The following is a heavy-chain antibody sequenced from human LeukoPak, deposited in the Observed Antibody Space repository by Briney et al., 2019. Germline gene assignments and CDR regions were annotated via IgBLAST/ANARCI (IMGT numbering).Heavy chain of an antibody. CDR2: INPSGGST. J-gene: IGHJ5*02. V-gene: IGHV1-46*01. Sequence: ASVKVSCKASGYFFSGYHVHWVRQAPGQGLEWMGIINPSGGSTSYAQKFQGRVTMTRDMSTSTVYMELSSLRSEDTAVYYCARAEYCGGDCYSSWFDPWGQGTLVTVSS. CDR1: GYFFSGYH. CDR3: ARAEYCGGDCYSSWFDP. D-gene: IGHD2-21*02.